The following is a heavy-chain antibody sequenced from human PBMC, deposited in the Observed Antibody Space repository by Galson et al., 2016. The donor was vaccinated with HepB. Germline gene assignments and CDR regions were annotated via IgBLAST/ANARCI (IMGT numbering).Heavy chain of an antibody. V-gene: IGHV4-39*01. CDR2: INHGGNT. CDR1: GGSISSRNYY. D-gene: IGHD3-10*01. Sequence: SETLSLTCTVSGGSISSRNYYWGWIRQPPGKGLEWIGSINHGGNTYYNPSLKSRVTMSIDTSKNQFSLRLSSVTAADTAVYYCARVAWYQYGSGSYDYWGQGTLVSVSS. CDR3: ARVAWYQYGSGSYDY. J-gene: IGHJ4*02.